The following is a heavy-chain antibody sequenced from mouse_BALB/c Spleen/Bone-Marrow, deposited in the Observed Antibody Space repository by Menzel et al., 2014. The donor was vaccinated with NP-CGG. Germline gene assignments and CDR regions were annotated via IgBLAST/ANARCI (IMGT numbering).Heavy chain of an antibody. CDR3: ASYVYGYYFDY. CDR1: GLNIKDTY. Sequence: EVMLVESGAELVKPGASVKLSCTASGLNIKDTYMHWVKQRPEQGLEWIGRIDPANGNTKYDPKFQGKATITADTSSNTAYLQLSSLTSEDTAVYYCASYVYGYYFDYWGQGTTLTVSS. J-gene: IGHJ2*01. CDR2: IDPANGNT. D-gene: IGHD2-2*01. V-gene: IGHV14-3*02.